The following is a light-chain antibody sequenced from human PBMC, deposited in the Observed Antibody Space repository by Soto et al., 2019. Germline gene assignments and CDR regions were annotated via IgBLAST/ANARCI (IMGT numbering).Light chain of an antibody. Sequence: DLQMTQSPSSLSASVGDRATITCRSSQSIDRSLNWYQQKPGEAPNLLIYAASGLQTGVPSRFSGGASGTDFTLTISSVQLDDFATYYCQQSYTTPWTFGQGTKVEMK. CDR3: QQSYTTPWT. V-gene: IGKV1-39*01. CDR1: QSIDRS. CDR2: AAS. J-gene: IGKJ1*01.